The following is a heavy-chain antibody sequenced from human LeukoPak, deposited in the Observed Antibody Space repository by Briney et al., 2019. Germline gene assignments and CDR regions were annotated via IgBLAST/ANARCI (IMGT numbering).Heavy chain of an antibody. J-gene: IGHJ6*02. V-gene: IGHV3-48*03. CDR3: ARDLDNYGMDV. CDR2: ISVSGSTI. Sequence: PGGSVRLSCVASGFTFSSFYLHWVRQAPGKGLEWVSYISVSGSTIFYADSVKGRFTISRDNAKNSLYLQMNGLRAEDTAVYYCARDLDNYGMDVWGQGTTVTVSS. CDR1: GFTFSSFY.